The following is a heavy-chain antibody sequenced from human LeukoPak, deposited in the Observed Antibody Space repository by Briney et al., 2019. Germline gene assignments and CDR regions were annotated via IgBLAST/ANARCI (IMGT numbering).Heavy chain of an antibody. CDR1: GGSISTYY. Sequence: SETLSLTCSVSGGSISTYYWSWIRQPPGKGLEWIGCVSYSGTTKYRPSLKSRVTISVDTSKNQFSLKLTSVTAADTAVYYCARGNGDYVEYFQHWGQGTLVTVSS. D-gene: IGHD4-17*01. CDR2: VSYSGTT. V-gene: IGHV4-59*01. J-gene: IGHJ1*01. CDR3: ARGNGDYVEYFQH.